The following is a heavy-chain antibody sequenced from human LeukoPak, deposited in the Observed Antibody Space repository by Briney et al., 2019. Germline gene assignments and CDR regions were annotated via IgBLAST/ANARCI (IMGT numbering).Heavy chain of an antibody. CDR3: ARIPRAAVVGTNWYFDL. J-gene: IGHJ2*01. V-gene: IGHV2-70*01. D-gene: IGHD6-19*01. Sequence: SGATLTLPRKTSRLTFSLSGVSFSPSTMGVSWIRQPPEKGLEWSALIDCDDDKDYSTPLKTRLTISKDTSKNQVVLTMTNMDPVNTATYYCARIPRAAVVGTNWYFDLWGRGALATVSS. CDR2: IDCDDDK. CDR1: GVSFSPSTMG.